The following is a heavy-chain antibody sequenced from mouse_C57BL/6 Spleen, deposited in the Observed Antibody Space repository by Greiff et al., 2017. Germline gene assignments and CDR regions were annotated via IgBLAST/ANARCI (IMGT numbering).Heavy chain of an antibody. J-gene: IGHJ4*01. Sequence: QVQLQQSGPGLVQPSQSLSITCTVSGFSLTSYGVHWVRQPPGKGLEWLGVIWSGGSTYYNAAFISRRSISKDNSKSQVFFKMNSLQADDTAIYYCGRGDYPLAMDYWGQGTSVTVSS. D-gene: IGHD2-4*01. V-gene: IGHV2-4*01. CDR2: IWSGGST. CDR3: GRGDYPLAMDY. CDR1: GFSLTSYG.